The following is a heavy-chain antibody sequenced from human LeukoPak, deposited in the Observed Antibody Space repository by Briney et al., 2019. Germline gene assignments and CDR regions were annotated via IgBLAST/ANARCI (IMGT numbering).Heavy chain of an antibody. J-gene: IGHJ4*02. CDR1: GGSISSGGYY. CDR2: IYYSGST. D-gene: IGHD2-2*01. Sequence: SETLSLTCTVSGGSISSGGYYWSWIRQHPGTGLEWIGYIYYSGSTYYNPSLKSRVTISVDTSKNQFSLKLSSVTAADTAVYYCAREDIVVVPAAFDYWGQGTLVTVSS. V-gene: IGHV4-31*03. CDR3: AREDIVVVPAAFDY.